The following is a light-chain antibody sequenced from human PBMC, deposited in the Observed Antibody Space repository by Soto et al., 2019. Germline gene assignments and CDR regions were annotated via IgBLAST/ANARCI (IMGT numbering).Light chain of an antibody. CDR3: QQYGSSPPT. Sequence: EIVLTQSPGTLSLSPGERATLSCRASQSVGSYLAWYQQKPAQAPRLLLYGASSRAPGIPDRFSGSGSGTDFTLTISRLEPDDFAVYCCQQYGSSPPTFGQGTKVEIK. V-gene: IGKV3-20*01. J-gene: IGKJ1*01. CDR1: QSVGSY. CDR2: GAS.